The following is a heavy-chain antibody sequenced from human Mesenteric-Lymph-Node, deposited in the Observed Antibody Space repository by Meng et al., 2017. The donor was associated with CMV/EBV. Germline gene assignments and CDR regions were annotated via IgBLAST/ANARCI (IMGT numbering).Heavy chain of an antibody. V-gene: IGHV4-39*01. Sequence: QQQLQESCAGLVKPSETLSLTCTVPGGSISSSSYYWGWIRQPPGKGLEWMGSIYYSGSTYYNPSLKSRVTISVDTSKNQFSLKLSSVTAADTAVYYCARPHYYGSGSSPWFDPWGQGTLVTVSS. CDR2: IYYSGST. J-gene: IGHJ5*02. CDR1: GGSISSSSYY. D-gene: IGHD3-10*01. CDR3: ARPHYYGSGSSPWFDP.